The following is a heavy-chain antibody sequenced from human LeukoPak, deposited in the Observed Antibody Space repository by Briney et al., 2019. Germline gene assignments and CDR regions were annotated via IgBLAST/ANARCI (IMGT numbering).Heavy chain of an antibody. Sequence: GGSLRLSCAASGFTFDDYGMSWVRQVPGKGLEWVSGINWNGGSTGYADSVKGRFTISRDNAKKSLYLQMNSLRAEDTAVYYCARGDLVVTLEGPIDYWGQGTLVTVSS. D-gene: IGHD2-21*02. CDR1: GFTFDDYG. CDR3: ARGDLVVTLEGPIDY. CDR2: INWNGGST. J-gene: IGHJ4*02. V-gene: IGHV3-20*04.